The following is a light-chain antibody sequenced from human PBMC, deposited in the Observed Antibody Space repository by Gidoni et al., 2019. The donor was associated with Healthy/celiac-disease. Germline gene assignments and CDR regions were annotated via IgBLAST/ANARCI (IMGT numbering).Light chain of an antibody. CDR1: QSISSY. J-gene: IGKJ4*01. Sequence: VQMTQSPSSLSASVGDRVTITCRASQSISSYLNWYQQKPGKAPKLLIYDASSLQSGVPSRFSGSGSGTDFTLTISSLKPEDFATYYCQQSYSTRRVTFGGGTKVEIK. V-gene: IGKV1-39*01. CDR2: DAS. CDR3: QQSYSTRRVT.